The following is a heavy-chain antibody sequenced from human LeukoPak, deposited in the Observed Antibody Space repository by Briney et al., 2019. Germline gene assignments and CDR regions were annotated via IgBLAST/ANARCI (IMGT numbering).Heavy chain of an antibody. D-gene: IGHD6-25*01. J-gene: IGHJ6*03. CDR1: GGSITSANW. V-gene: IGHV4-4*02. CDR3: ARDANGSDLHYYHMDV. CDR2: IYHTGNT. Sequence: PSETLSLTCAVSGGSITSANWWSWVRQSPGEGLEWIGEIYHTGNTNYNPSLNSRVSTSLDTSKNQFSLRLTSVTAADTAVYFCARDANGSDLHYYHMDVWGKGTTVTVSS.